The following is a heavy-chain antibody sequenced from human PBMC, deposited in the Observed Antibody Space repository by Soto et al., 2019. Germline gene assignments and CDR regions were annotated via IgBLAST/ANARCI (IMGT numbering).Heavy chain of an antibody. Sequence: QVQLQASCPGLVKPSDTLSLTCTVSGDSIGTYNWGWIRQPPGKRLEWIGYIYSNGGTSYNPALKSRVTISADTSTKQFSLRLSSVTAADTDVYYCVRQGIGALHGLVDVWGQGTTVTVSS. CDR3: VRQGIGALHGLVDV. J-gene: IGHJ6*02. D-gene: IGHD1-26*01. CDR1: GDSIGTYN. V-gene: IGHV4-59*08. CDR2: IYSNGGT.